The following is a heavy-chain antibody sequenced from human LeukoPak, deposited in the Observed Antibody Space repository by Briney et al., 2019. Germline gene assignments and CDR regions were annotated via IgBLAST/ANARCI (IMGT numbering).Heavy chain of an antibody. D-gene: IGHD4-11*01. CDR1: GGSFSGYY. CDR3: ARDSNYKHPARNYYGMDV. V-gene: IGHV4-34*01. Sequence: PSETLSLTCAVYGGSFSGYYWSWIRQPPGKGLEWIGEINHSGSTNYNPSLKSRVTISVDTSKNQFSLKLSSVTAADTAVYYCARDSNYKHPARNYYGMDVWGQGTTVTVSS. J-gene: IGHJ6*02. CDR2: INHSGST.